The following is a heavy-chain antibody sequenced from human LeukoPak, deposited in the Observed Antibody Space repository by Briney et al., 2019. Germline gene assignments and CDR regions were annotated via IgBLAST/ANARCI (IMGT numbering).Heavy chain of an antibody. Sequence: VASVKVSCKASGYTFTSYDINWVRQATGQGLEWMGWMNPNSGNTGYAQKLQGRVTITRNTSISTAYMELSSLRSEDTAVYYCARGVAYDSSGVGDYWGQGTLVTVSS. V-gene: IGHV1-8*03. CDR2: MNPNSGNT. J-gene: IGHJ4*02. CDR1: GYTFTSYD. D-gene: IGHD3-22*01. CDR3: ARGVAYDSSGVGDY.